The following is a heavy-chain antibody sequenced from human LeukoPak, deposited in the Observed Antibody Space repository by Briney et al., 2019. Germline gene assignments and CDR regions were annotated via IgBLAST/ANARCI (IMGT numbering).Heavy chain of an antibody. V-gene: IGHV1-69*13. D-gene: IGHD5-18*01. CDR2: IIPIFGTA. CDR3: AREGGGYSSYQSMDV. CDR1: GGTFSSYA. Sequence: SVKVSCKASGGTFSSYAISWVRQAPGQGLEWMGGIIPIFGTANYAQKFQGRVTITADESPSTAYMELSSLRSEDTAVYYCAREGGGYSSYQSMDVWGKGTTVTVSS. J-gene: IGHJ6*04.